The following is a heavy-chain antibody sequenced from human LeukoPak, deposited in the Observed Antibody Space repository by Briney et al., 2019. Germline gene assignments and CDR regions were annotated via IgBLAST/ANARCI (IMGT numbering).Heavy chain of an antibody. CDR2: IYHSGST. CDR3: ARGKAAGVFDY. CDR1: GGSISSGGYS. J-gene: IGHJ4*02. Sequence: PSETLSLTCAVSGGSISSGGYSWSWIRQPPGKGLEWIGYIYHSGSTYYNPSLKSRVTISVDRSKNPFSLKLSSVTAADTAVYYCARGKAAGVFDYWGQGTLVTVSS. V-gene: IGHV4-30-2*01. D-gene: IGHD6-13*01.